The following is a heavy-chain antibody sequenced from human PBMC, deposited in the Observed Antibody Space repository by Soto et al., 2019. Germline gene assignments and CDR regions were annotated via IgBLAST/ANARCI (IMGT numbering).Heavy chain of an antibody. D-gene: IGHD5-18*01. CDR2: INTGNGDT. CDR3: ARSGYSYGIDY. Sequence: ASVKVSCKASGYIFTSFAMHWVRQAPGQSLEWMGWINTGNGDTKYSQKLQGRVTMTTDTSTSTAYMELRSLRSDDTAVYYCARSGYSYGIDYWGQGTLVTVSS. V-gene: IGHV1-3*04. J-gene: IGHJ4*02. CDR1: GYIFTSFA.